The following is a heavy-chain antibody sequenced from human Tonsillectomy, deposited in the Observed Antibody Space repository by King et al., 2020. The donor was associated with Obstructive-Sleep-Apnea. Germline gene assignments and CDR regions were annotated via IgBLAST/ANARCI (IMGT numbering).Heavy chain of an antibody. CDR3: ARDKSIVATITDY. Sequence: VQLVESGGGLVQPGGSLRLSCAASGFTFSSYSMNWVRQAPGKGLEWVSYISSSSSTIYYADSVKGRFTISRDNAKNSLYLQMNSLRAEDTAVYYCARDKSIVATITDYWGQGPLVTVSS. V-gene: IGHV3-48*04. CDR2: ISSSSSTI. J-gene: IGHJ4*02. CDR1: GFTFSSYS. D-gene: IGHD5-12*01.